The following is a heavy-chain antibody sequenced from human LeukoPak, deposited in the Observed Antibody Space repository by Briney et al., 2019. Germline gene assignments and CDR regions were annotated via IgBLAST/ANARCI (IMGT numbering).Heavy chain of an antibody. CDR2: IHSNGIT. CDR3: ARRAFFDSSGYSPTSGYFDL. Sequence: SETLSLTCTVSGGSIFSYYWNWIRQSPGKGLEWLGYIHSNGITNYSPSLRSRGTISIATSKNQFSLRLASVTAADTAISYCARRAFFDSSGYSPTSGYFDLWGRGTLVTVSS. V-gene: IGHV4-4*08. CDR1: GGSIFSYY. J-gene: IGHJ2*01. D-gene: IGHD3-22*01.